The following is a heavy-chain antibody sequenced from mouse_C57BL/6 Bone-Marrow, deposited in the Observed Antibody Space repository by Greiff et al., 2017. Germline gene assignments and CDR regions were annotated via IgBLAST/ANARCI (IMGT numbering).Heavy chain of an antibody. V-gene: IGHV2-2*01. CDR3: ARSPRLDSSGYAMDY. J-gene: IGHJ4*01. CDR2: IWSGGST. D-gene: IGHD3-2*02. Sequence: VKVVESGPGLVQPSPSLSITCTASGFPLTSYGVHWVRQSPGKGLEWLGVIWSGGSTDYNAAFISRLSISKDNSKSQVFFKMNSLQADDTAIYYGARSPRLDSSGYAMDYWGQGTSVTVSS. CDR1: GFPLTSYG.